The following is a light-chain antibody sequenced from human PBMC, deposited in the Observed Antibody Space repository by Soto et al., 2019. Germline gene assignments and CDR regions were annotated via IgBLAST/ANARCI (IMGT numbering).Light chain of an antibody. CDR2: GAS. CDR1: QSVAGSY. Sequence: EIVLTQSPGTLSLSPGERATLSCRASQSVAGSYLAWYQQKPGQAPRLLIYGASSRATAIPDRFSGSGSGTDFTLTISRLGPEDFAVYYCQNYGSPVTFGGGTKVDIK. V-gene: IGKV3-20*01. J-gene: IGKJ4*01. CDR3: QNYGSPVT.